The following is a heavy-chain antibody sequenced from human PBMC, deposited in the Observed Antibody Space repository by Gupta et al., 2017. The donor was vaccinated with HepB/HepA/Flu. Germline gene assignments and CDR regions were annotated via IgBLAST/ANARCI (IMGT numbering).Heavy chain of an antibody. CDR3: ARDSGGYDFWSGDPLDY. J-gene: IGHJ4*02. V-gene: IGHV3-21*01. D-gene: IGHD3-3*01. Sequence: EVQLVESGGGLVKPGGSLRLSCAASGFTFSSYSMNWVSRAPGKGLEWVSSISSSSSYRYYADSVKGRFTISRDNAKNSLYLQMNSLRAEDTAVYYCARDSGGYDFWSGDPLDYWGQGTLVTVSS. CDR2: ISSSSSYR. CDR1: GFTFSSYS.